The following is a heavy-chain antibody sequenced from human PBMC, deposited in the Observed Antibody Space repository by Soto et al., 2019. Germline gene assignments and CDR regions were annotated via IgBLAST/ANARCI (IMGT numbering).Heavy chain of an antibody. CDR1: GFTFSSYG. V-gene: IGHV3-30*18. D-gene: IGHD2-2*01. CDR3: AKDFKDIVLVPAAPFDY. J-gene: IGHJ4*02. CDR2: ISYDGSNK. Sequence: PGGSLRLSCAASGFTFSSYGMHWVRQAPGKGLEWVAVISYDGSNKYYADSVKGRFTISRDNSKNTLYLQMNSLRAEDTAVYYCAKDFKDIVLVPAAPFDYWGQGTLVTVSS.